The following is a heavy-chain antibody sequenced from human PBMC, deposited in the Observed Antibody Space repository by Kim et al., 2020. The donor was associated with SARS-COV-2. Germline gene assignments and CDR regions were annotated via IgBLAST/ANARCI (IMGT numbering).Heavy chain of an antibody. Sequence: GGSLRLSCAASGFTFSSYSMNWVRQAPGKGLEWVSYISSSSSTIYYADSVKGRFTISRDNAKNSLYLQMNSLRDEDTAVYYCARDPGIWAIRSYYYYGMDVWGQGTTVTVSS. CDR1: GFTFSSYS. CDR2: ISSSSSTI. J-gene: IGHJ6*02. V-gene: IGHV3-48*02. CDR3: ARDPGIWAIRSYYYYGMDV. D-gene: IGHD3-10*01.